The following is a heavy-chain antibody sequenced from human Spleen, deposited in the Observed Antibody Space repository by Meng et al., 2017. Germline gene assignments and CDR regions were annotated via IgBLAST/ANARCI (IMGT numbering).Heavy chain of an antibody. J-gene: IGHJ3*02. Sequence: GESLKISCKGSGYTFSNYWIGWVRQMPGKGLEWMGRIHPRDSDTGYSPSFRGQVTISVDKSINTAYLQWRSLKASDTAMYYCAKYISGNYYWDAFDIWGQGTLVTVSS. CDR3: AKYISGNYYWDAFDI. D-gene: IGHD3-10*01. CDR2: IHPRDSDT. V-gene: IGHV5-51*01. CDR1: GYTFSNYW.